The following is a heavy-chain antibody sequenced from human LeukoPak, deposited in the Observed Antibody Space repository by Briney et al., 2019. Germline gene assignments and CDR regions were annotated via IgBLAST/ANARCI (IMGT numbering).Heavy chain of an antibody. J-gene: IGHJ6*02. CDR1: GGSISSYY. Sequence: SETLSLTRTVSGGSISSYYWSWIRQPPGKGLEWIGYIYYSGSTNYNPSLKSRVTISVDTSKNQFSLKLSSVTAADTAVYYCARVREDDSSGAYYYYYGMDVWGQGTTVTVSS. D-gene: IGHD3-22*01. CDR2: IYYSGST. CDR3: ARVREDDSSGAYYYYYGMDV. V-gene: IGHV4-59*01.